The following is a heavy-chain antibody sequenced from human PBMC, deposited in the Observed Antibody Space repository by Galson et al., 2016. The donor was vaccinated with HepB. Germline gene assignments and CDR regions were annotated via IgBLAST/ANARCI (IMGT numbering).Heavy chain of an antibody. J-gene: IGHJ3*01. CDR1: GLAVSSNY. CDR3: ARANIGYRGVLDAFDF. V-gene: IGHV3-53*01. Sequence: SLRLSCAASGLAVSSNYMNRVRQRHGKGLEWVSVMYSGGGTDYADSVKGRFTISGDNSKNTLYLQMNSLRVEDTAVYYCARANIGYRGVLDAFDFWGQGAMVTVSS. CDR2: MYSGGGT. D-gene: IGHD3-10*01.